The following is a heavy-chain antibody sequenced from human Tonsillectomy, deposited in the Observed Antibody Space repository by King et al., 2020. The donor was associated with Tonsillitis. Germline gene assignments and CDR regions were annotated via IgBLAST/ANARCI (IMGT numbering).Heavy chain of an antibody. CDR1: GFTFSSYG. J-gene: IGHJ3*02. V-gene: IGHV3-33*08. CDR3: AGDHPQAHDAFDI. Sequence: VQLVESGGGVVQPGRSLRLSCAASGFTFSSYGMHWVRQAPGKGLEWVAVIWYDGSNKYYADTVKGRFTISRDNSKTTLYLQMNSLRAEDTAVYYCAGDHPQAHDAFDIWGQGTMVTVSS. CDR2: IWYDGSNK.